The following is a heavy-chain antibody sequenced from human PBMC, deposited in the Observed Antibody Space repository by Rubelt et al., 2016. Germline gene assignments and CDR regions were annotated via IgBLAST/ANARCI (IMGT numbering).Heavy chain of an antibody. V-gene: IGHV4-39*07. CDR1: GGSISSGTDY. Sequence: QLQLQESGPGLVKPSETLSLTCTVSGGSISSGTDYWGWIRQPPGKGLEWIGSISYSGTTYSNPALKSRVTISVDTSKNQFSLKLSSGTAADTAVYYCARDRSSSWANWFDPWGQGTLVTVSS. D-gene: IGHD6-13*01. CDR2: ISYSGTT. CDR3: ARDRSSSWANWFDP. J-gene: IGHJ5*02.